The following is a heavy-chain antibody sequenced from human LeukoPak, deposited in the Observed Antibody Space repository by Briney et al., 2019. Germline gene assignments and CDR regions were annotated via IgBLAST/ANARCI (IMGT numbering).Heavy chain of an antibody. CDR3: ASSRVATSDS. J-gene: IGHJ4*02. CDR2: ISSSGSDM. V-gene: IGHV3-21*01. CDR1: GFTFSSFT. D-gene: IGHD5-12*01. Sequence: GGSLRLSCAASGFTFSSFTMNWVRQAPGKGLEWVSSISSSGSDMYYAESVKGRFTISRDDAKNSLCLQMNSLRAEDTAVYYCASSRVATSDSWGQGTLVTVSS.